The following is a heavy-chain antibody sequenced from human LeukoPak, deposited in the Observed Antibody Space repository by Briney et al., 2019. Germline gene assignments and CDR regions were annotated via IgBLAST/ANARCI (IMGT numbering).Heavy chain of an antibody. Sequence: GGSLRLSCAASGFTFSSYAMHWVRQAPGKGLEWVAVISYDGSNKYYADSVKGRFTISRDNSKNTLYLQMNSLRAEDTAVYYCAKQSSNYREFYYYMDVWGKGTTVTVSS. J-gene: IGHJ6*03. D-gene: IGHD4-11*01. CDR2: ISYDGSNK. V-gene: IGHV3-30*04. CDR1: GFTFSSYA. CDR3: AKQSSNYREFYYYMDV.